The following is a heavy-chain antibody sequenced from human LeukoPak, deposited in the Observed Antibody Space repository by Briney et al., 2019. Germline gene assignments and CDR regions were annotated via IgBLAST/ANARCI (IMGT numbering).Heavy chain of an antibody. CDR1: GFTFSSYA. Sequence: GGSLRLSCAASGFTFSSYAMSWVRQAPGKGLEWVSAISGSGGSTYYADSVKGRFTISRDNSKNTLYLQMNSLRAEDTAVYYCAKDGGWYGTASGDYWGQGTLVTVSS. CDR2: ISGSGGST. CDR3: AKDGGWYGTASGDY. V-gene: IGHV3-23*01. J-gene: IGHJ4*02. D-gene: IGHD6-19*01.